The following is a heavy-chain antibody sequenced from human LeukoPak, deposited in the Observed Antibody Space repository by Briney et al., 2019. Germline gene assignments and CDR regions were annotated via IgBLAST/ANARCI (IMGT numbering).Heavy chain of an antibody. D-gene: IGHD3-16*02. CDR3: ARGTAGYHSSYFDY. V-gene: IGHV3-74*01. CDR2: INSDGSAT. Sequence: PGESLRLSCAASGFTFGSPWMHWVRQAPGKGLVWVSRINSDGSATAYADSVKGRFTISRDNAENTLYLQMNSLRAEDTAVYYCARGTAGYHSSYFDYWGQGTLVTVSS. CDR1: GFTFGSPW. J-gene: IGHJ4*02.